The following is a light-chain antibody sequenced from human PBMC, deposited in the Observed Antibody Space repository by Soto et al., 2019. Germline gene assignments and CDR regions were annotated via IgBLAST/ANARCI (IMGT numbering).Light chain of an antibody. CDR1: QSISIW. CDR2: KAS. CDR3: QQYKDYSWT. V-gene: IGKV1-5*03. J-gene: IGKJ1*01. Sequence: DIQMTQSPSTLSASVGDRVAITCRASQSISIWLAWYQQKPGKAPKLLIYKASSLESGVPSRFSGSGSGAEFTLTISSLQPDDLATYYCQQYKDYSWTFGQGTKVEIK.